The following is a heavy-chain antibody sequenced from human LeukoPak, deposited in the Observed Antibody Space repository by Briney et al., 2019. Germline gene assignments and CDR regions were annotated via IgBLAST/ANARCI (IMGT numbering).Heavy chain of an antibody. CDR3: ARGQLTIFGVVITTTYFDY. CDR2: IYPGDSDT. J-gene: IGHJ4*02. CDR1: GYSFTSYW. Sequence: GESLKISCKGSGYSFTSYWIGWVRQMPGKGLEWMGIIYPGDSDTRYSPSFQGQVTISADKSISTAYLQWSSLKASDTAMYYCARGQLTIFGVVITTTYFDYWGQGTLVTVSS. V-gene: IGHV5-51*01. D-gene: IGHD3-3*01.